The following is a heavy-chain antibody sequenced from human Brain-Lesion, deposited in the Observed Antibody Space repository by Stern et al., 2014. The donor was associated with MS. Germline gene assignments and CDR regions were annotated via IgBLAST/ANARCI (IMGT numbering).Heavy chain of an antibody. D-gene: IGHD2-2*01. CDR3: ARGRVVPGFQYYATDV. Sequence: VQLVESGPGLVKPSQTLSLSCTVSGGSISSGGYYWSWIRQPAGKGLEWIGRIFNSGSPSYNPSRKSRVPISIDTSKTQFSLRLNSMTAADTAVYYCARGRVVPGFQYYATDVWGQGTTVIVSS. J-gene: IGHJ6*02. CDR1: GGSISSGGYY. V-gene: IGHV4-61*02. CDR2: IFNSGSP.